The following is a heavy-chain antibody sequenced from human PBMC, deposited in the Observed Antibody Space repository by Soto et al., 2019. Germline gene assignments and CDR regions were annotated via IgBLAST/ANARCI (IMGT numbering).Heavy chain of an antibody. Sequence: QVQLVQSGAEVKKPGASVKVSCKASGYTFTSYGISWVRQAPGQGLEWMGWISAYNGNTNYAQKLQGRVTMTTDTSTCTAYMELRSLRSDDTAVYYCARVITGTTFYYYYGMHVWGQGTTVTVSS. CDR2: ISAYNGNT. CDR1: GYTFTSYG. J-gene: IGHJ6*02. D-gene: IGHD1-7*01. CDR3: ARVITGTTFYYYYGMHV. V-gene: IGHV1-18*01.